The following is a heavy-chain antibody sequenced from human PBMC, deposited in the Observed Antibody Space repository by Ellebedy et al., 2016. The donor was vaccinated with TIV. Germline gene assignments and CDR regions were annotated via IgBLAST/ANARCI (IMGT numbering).Heavy chain of an antibody. Sequence: PGGSLRLSCAASGFTFSSYTINWVRQAPGKGLERVSSISGSSTYIYYADSVKGRFAISRDNAKNSLYLQMNSLRAEDTAVYYCAKGGRIQLTDVWGQGTTVIVSS. CDR3: AKGGRIQLTDV. J-gene: IGHJ6*02. CDR1: GFTFSSYT. CDR2: ISGSSTYI. D-gene: IGHD5-18*01. V-gene: IGHV3-21*04.